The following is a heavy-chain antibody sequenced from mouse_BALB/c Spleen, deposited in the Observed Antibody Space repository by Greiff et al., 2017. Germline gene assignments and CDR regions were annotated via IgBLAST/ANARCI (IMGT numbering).Heavy chain of an antibody. CDR1: GFNIKDYY. CDR3: NAELLRGADFDY. D-gene: IGHD1-1*01. J-gene: IGHJ2*01. Sequence: VQLQQSGAELVRPGASVKLSCTASGFNIKDYYMHWVKQRPEQGLEWIGWIDPENGDTEYAPKFQGKATMTADTSSNTAYLQLSSLTSEDTAVYYCNAELLRGADFDYWGQGTTLTVSS. CDR2: IDPENGDT. V-gene: IGHV14-4*02.